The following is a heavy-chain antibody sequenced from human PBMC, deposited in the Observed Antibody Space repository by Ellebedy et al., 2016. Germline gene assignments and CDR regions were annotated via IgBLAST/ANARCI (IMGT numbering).Heavy chain of an antibody. V-gene: IGHV5-51*01. CDR2: IFPGDSDT. CDR3: ATSLAVAGTPYFYYGMDV. J-gene: IGHJ6*02. Sequence: GESLKISCKDSGNSFGSYWIGWVRQIPGKGLEWMGSIFPGDSDTRYSPSFRGQVTISADKSTSTAYLQWSSLKASDTAMYYCATSLAVAGTPYFYYGMDVWGQGTTVTVSS. CDR1: GNSFGSYW. D-gene: IGHD6-19*01.